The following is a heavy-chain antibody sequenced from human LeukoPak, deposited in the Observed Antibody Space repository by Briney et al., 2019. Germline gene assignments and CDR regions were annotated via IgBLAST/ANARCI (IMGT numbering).Heavy chain of an antibody. J-gene: IGHJ6*02. CDR1: GGSINYYY. V-gene: IGHV4-59*12. CDR2: IYSSGNT. CDR3: ARGRSYYDSSGYYSYYGMDV. D-gene: IGHD3-22*01. Sequence: NPSETLSLTCTVSGGSINYYYWSWIRQPPGKGLEWIGYIYSSGNTDYNPSLKSRVTISVDTSKNQFSLKLSSVTAADTAVYYCARGRSYYDSSGYYSYYGMDVWGQGTTVTVSS.